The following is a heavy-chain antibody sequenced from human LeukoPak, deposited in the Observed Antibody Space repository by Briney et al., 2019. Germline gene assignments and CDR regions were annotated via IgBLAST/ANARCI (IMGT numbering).Heavy chain of an antibody. Sequence: GGSLRLSCTGSNFSFGYYGMNWVRQTPGKGLEWLSYITATSGSVYYADSVKGRFTISRDNSKNSLYLQMNSLRAEDTAVYYCARFYDFWSGYNNPFDYWGQGTLVTVSS. CDR2: ITATSGSV. V-gene: IGHV3-48*04. CDR1: NFSFGYYG. D-gene: IGHD3-3*01. J-gene: IGHJ4*02. CDR3: ARFYDFWSGYNNPFDY.